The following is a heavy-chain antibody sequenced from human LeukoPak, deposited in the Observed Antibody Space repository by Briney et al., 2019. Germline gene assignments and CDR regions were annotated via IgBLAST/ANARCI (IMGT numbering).Heavy chain of an antibody. D-gene: IGHD6-13*01. CDR1: GDSVSSNSAA. CDR2: TYYRSKWYN. CDR3: AKTTSSWYGVGNWFDP. Sequence: SQTLSLTCAISGDSVSSNSAAWNWIRQSPSRGLEWLGRTYYRSKWYNDYAVSVRSRITINPDTSKNQFSLQLNSVTPEDTAVYYCAKTTSSWYGVGNWFDPWGQGTLVTVSS. J-gene: IGHJ5*02. V-gene: IGHV6-1*01.